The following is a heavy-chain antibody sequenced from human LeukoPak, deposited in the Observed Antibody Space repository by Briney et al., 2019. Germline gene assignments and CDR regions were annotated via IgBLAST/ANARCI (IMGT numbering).Heavy chain of an antibody. Sequence: ASVKVSCKASGGTFSSYAISWVRQAPGQGLEWMGGIIPIFGTANYAQKFQGRVTITADKSTSTAYKELSSLRSEDTAVYYCARGGLWVTMVRGAPYGMDVWGKGTTVTVSS. CDR2: IIPIFGTA. V-gene: IGHV1-69*06. D-gene: IGHD3-10*01. J-gene: IGHJ6*04. CDR1: GGTFSSYA. CDR3: ARGGLWVTMVRGAPYGMDV.